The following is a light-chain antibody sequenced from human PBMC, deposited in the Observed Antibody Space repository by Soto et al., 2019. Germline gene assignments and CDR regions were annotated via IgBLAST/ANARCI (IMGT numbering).Light chain of an antibody. CDR1: QSISSY. J-gene: IGKJ2*01. CDR2: AAS. CDR3: EQSYSTLMYT. V-gene: IGKV1-39*01. Sequence: DIQMTQSPSSLSASVGDRVTITCRATQSISSYLNWYQQKPGKAPKLLIYAASSLQSGVPSRFSDSGSGTDFTLTISSLQPEDFATYYCEQSYSTLMYTFGQGTKLEIK.